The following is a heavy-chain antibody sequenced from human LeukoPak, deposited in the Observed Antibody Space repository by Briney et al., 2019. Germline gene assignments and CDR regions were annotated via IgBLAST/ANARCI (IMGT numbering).Heavy chain of an antibody. J-gene: IGHJ5*02. V-gene: IGHV4-34*01. CDR3: ARQREYSSSALVGFDP. Sequence: SETLSLTCAVYGGSFSGYYWSWIRQPPGKGLEWIGEINHSGSTNYNPSLKSRVTISVDTSKNQFSLKLTSVTAADTAMYYCARQREYSSSALVGFDPWGGGNLVTVSS. CDR2: INHSGST. D-gene: IGHD6-6*01. CDR1: GGSFSGYY.